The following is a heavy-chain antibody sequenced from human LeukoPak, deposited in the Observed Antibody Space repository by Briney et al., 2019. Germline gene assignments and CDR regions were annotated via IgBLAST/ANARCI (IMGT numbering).Heavy chain of an antibody. CDR2: ISRGSSDT. V-gene: IGHV3-23*01. J-gene: IGHJ4*02. CDR1: GFTFSTYA. D-gene: IGHD6-13*01. CDR3: ARGISSTWYFEY. Sequence: GGPLRHSCSASGFTFSTYAMIWVRQAPGEGLEWVSTISRGSSDTHYADSVKGRFTVSRDSAKNTVFLQMYSLAAEDTAVYFCARGISSTWYFEYWGPGALVTVSS.